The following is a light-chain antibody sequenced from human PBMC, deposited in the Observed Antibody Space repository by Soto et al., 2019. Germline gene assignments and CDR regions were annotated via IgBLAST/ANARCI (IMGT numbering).Light chain of an antibody. CDR2: GAS. V-gene: IGKV1-39*01. CDR3: QQSYNAPFT. Sequence: DIPMTQSPSSLSASIGDRVTITCRASQSLTIYLNWYQQKPGKAPKLLIYGASSLQSGVPSRFSGSGSGTDFTLTIGSLQPEDFATYYCQQSYNAPFTFGPGTKVDIK. CDR1: QSLTIY. J-gene: IGKJ3*01.